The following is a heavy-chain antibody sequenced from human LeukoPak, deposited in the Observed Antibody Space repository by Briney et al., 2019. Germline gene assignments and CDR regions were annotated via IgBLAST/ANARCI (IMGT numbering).Heavy chain of an antibody. CDR1: GFTFSSYW. D-gene: IGHD3-10*02. Sequence: GSLRLSCAASGFTFSSYWMHWVRQAPGKGLVWVSRINSDGSSTSYADSVKGRFTISRDNAKNTLYLQMNSLRAEDTAVYYGARETRYYVSDYWGQGNLVTVSS. CDR3: ARETRYYVSDY. J-gene: IGHJ4*02. CDR2: INSDGSST. V-gene: IGHV3-74*01.